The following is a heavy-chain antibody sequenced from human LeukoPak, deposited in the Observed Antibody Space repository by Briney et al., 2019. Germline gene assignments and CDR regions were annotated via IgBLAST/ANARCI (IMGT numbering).Heavy chain of an antibody. J-gene: IGHJ3*01. CDR2: FDPEDGET. Sequence: ASVKVSCKVSGYTLTKLSMHWVRQTPGKGLEWMGGFDPEDGETIYAQKFQGRVTMTEDTSTDTAYMELSSLRSEDTAVYYCARDPRMYYYDSSGWGAHAFDFWGQGTMVTVSS. D-gene: IGHD3-22*01. CDR1: GYTLTKLS. V-gene: IGHV1-24*01. CDR3: ARDPRMYYYDSSGWGAHAFDF.